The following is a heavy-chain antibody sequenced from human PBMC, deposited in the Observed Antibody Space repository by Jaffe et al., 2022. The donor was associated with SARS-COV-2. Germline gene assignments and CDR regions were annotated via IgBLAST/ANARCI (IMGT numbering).Heavy chain of an antibody. Sequence: EVQLVESGGGLEQPGGSLRLSCAVSGFTFSSYAMNWVRQAPGKGLEWVSGISGSGGSTGYADSVKGRFTISRDNSKNTLYLQMYGLRPGDTAVYFCAKSPSFYYDMNYFDPWGQGTPVTVSS. CDR2: ISGSGGST. CDR1: GFTFSSYA. V-gene: IGHV3-23*04. CDR3: AKSPSFYYDMNYFDP. J-gene: IGHJ5*02. D-gene: IGHD3-22*01.